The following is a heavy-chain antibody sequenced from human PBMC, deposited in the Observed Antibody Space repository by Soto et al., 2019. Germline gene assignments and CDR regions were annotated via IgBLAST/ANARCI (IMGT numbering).Heavy chain of an antibody. CDR1: GYVFTNYY. V-gene: IGHV1-46*01. D-gene: IGHD5-12*01. CDR3: ARDRFDGYNSLDY. Sequence: ASVKVSCKAPGYVFTNYYIHWVRQAPGQGLEWMGIIKTAGGDTNYAQKFRGRVTMTRDTSTSTVSMELSSLTSEDTGVYYCARDRFDGYNSLDYWGQGTLVTVSS. CDR2: IKTAGGDT. J-gene: IGHJ4*02.